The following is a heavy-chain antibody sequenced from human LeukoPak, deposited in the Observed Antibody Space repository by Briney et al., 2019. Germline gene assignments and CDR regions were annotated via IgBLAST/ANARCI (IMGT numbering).Heavy chain of an antibody. J-gene: IGHJ3*02. Sequence: GGSLRLSCAASGFTFSSYGIHWVRQAPGKGLEWVAFIRYDGSNKYYADSVKGRFTISRDNSKNTLYLQMNSLRAEDTAVYYCAKDGTGLTTRINGFEIWGQGTLVTVSS. D-gene: IGHD1-14*01. CDR2: IRYDGSNK. V-gene: IGHV3-30*02. CDR3: AKDGTGLTTRINGFEI. CDR1: GFTFSSYG.